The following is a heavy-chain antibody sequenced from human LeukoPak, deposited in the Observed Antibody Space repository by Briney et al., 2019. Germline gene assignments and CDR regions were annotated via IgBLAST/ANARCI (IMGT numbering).Heavy chain of an antibody. D-gene: IGHD3-22*01. Sequence: SETLSLTCAVYGGSFSGYYWSWIRQPPGKGLEWIGEINHSGSTNYNPSLKSRVTISVDTSKNQFSLKLSSVTAADTAVYYCARDGSYYYDSSGYYLYYYGMDVWGQGTTVTVS. CDR2: INHSGST. J-gene: IGHJ6*02. CDR1: GGSFSGYY. CDR3: ARDGSYYYDSSGYYLYYYGMDV. V-gene: IGHV4-34*01.